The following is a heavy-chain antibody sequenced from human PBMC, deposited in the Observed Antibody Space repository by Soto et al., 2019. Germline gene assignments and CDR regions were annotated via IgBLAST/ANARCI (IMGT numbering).Heavy chain of an antibody. J-gene: IGHJ4*02. CDR1: GFSLTTSGEG. CDR2: TYWVADQ. V-gene: IGHV2-5*02. CDR3: VHRCGGYNYVPPNFFDF. D-gene: IGHD5-18*01. Sequence: QITLKESGPTLVTPKQTLRLTCSFSGFSLTTSGEGVGWIRQPPGKALEWLALTYWVADQRYRPSLSRRLTVTKDTSNNQVVLTFTDMDPVDTATYYCVHRCGGYNYVPPNFFDFLGQGILVSVSS.